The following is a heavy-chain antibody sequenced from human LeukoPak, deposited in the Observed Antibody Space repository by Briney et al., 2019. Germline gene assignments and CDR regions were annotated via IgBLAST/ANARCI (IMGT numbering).Heavy chain of an antibody. CDR1: GFTFSSYA. V-gene: IGHV3-23*01. CDR2: ISGSGGST. D-gene: IGHD3-16*01. Sequence: GGSLRLSCAASGFTFSSYAMSWVRQAPGKGLEWVAAISGSGGSTYYADSVKGRFTISRDNSTNTLYLQMNSMRAEDTAVYYCALWGNLDYWGQGTLVTVSS. J-gene: IGHJ4*02. CDR3: ALWGNLDY.